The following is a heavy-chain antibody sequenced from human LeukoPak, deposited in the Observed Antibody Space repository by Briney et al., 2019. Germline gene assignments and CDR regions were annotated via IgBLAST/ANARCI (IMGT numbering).Heavy chain of an antibody. D-gene: IGHD4-17*01. Sequence: GGSLRLSCAASGFTSSNYWMHWVRQAPGKGLVWVSRINSDGRSTTSADSVKGRFTISRDNAKNTLYLQMNSLRAEDTAVYYCAKGGATVIDYWGQGTLVTVSS. V-gene: IGHV3-74*01. J-gene: IGHJ4*02. CDR3: AKGGATVIDY. CDR1: GFTSSNYW. CDR2: INSDGRST.